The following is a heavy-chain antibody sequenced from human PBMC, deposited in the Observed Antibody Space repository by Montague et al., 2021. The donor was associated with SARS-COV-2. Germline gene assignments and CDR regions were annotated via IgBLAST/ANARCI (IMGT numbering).Heavy chain of an antibody. V-gene: IGHV4-4*02. J-gene: IGHJ4*02. CDR1: GGSITSENW. CDR3: ARGTRVVGVTPGFRW. Sequence: SETLSLTCAVSGGSITSENWWSWVRQPPEKRLGWIAETHQWGGNNYNPSLRSRVTILLDNSKNQFSLMLTSVTAADTAMYYCARGTRVVGVTPGFRWWGQGTQVAVSS. CDR2: THQWGGN. D-gene: IGHD1-26*01.